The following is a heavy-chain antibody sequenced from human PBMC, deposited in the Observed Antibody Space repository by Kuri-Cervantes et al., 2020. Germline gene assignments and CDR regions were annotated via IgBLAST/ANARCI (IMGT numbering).Heavy chain of an antibody. CDR3: YCRLLSGDYEN. CDR2: INPNSGGT. D-gene: IGHD4-17*01. J-gene: IGHJ4*02. Sequence: ASVKVSCKASGYTFTGYYMHWVRQAPGQGLEWMGWINPNSGGTNYAQKFQGRVTITRDTSASTAYMELRSLRSDDTAVYYCYCRLLSGDYENWGQGTLVTVSS. CDR1: GYTFTGYY. V-gene: IGHV1-2*02.